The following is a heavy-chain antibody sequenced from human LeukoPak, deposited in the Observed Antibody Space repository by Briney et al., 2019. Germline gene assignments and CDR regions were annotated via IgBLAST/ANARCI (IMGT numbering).Heavy chain of an antibody. Sequence: GGSLRLSCAASGFTFSSYAMHWVRQAPGKGLEWVAVISYDGSNKYYADSVKGRFTISRDNSKNTLYLQMNSLRAEDTAVYYCARDEALIDSSGPIRVLDYWGQGTLVTVSS. CDR1: GFTFSSYA. V-gene: IGHV3-30-3*01. J-gene: IGHJ4*02. CDR2: ISYDGSNK. D-gene: IGHD3-22*01. CDR3: ARDEALIDSSGPIRVLDY.